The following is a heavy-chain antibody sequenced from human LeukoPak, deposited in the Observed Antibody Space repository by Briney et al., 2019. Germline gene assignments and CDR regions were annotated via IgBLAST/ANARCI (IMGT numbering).Heavy chain of an antibody. D-gene: IGHD3-22*01. J-gene: IGHJ4*02. CDR3: AKAFSGSWYYYDSSGYYFDY. CDR2: ISWNSGSI. V-gene: IGHV3-9*01. CDR1: GFIFSNYA. Sequence: PGGSLRLSCSASGFIFSNYAMHWVRQAPGKGLEWVSGISWNSGSIGYADSVKGRFTISRDNAKNSLYLQMNSLRAEDTALYYCAKAFSGSWYYYDSSGYYFDYWGQGTLVTVSS.